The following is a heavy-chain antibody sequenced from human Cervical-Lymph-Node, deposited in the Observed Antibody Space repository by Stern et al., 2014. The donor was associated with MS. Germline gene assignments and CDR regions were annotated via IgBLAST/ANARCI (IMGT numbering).Heavy chain of an antibody. CDR3: ARDRSLPPTHYYGMDV. CDR1: GGSISSYY. CDR2: IYYSGST. Sequence: QLQLQESGPGLVKPSETLSLTCTVSGGSISSYYWSWIRQPPGKGLEWIGYIYYSGSTNYNPSLKSRVTISVDTSKNQFSLKLSSVTAADTAVYYCARDRSLPPTHYYGMDVWGQGTTVTVSS. V-gene: IGHV4-59*01. J-gene: IGHJ6*02. D-gene: IGHD3-10*01.